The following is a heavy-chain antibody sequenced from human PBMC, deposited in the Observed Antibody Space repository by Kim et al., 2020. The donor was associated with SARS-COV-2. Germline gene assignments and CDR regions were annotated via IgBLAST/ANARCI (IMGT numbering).Heavy chain of an antibody. J-gene: IGHJ4*02. CDR1: GYSISSGYY. CDR2: IYHSGST. V-gene: IGHV4-38-2*02. Sequence: SETLSLTCTVSGYSISSGYYWGWIRQPPGKGLEWIGSIYHSGSTYYNPSLKSRVTISVDTSKNQFSLKLSSVTAADTAVYYCASITIFGEGDYWGQGTLVTVSS. D-gene: IGHD3-3*01. CDR3: ASITIFGEGDY.